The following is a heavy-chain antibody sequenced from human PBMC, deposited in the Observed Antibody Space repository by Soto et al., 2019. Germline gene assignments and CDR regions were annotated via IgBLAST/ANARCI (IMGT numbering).Heavy chain of an antibody. CDR2: INHSGST. CDR3: ARALKARSTSLDY. CDR1: GGSFSGYY. Sequence: SETLSLTCAVYGGSFSGYYWSWIRQPPGKGLEWIGEINHSGSTNYNPSLKSRVTISVDTSKNQFSLKLSSVTAADTAVYYCARALKARSTSLDYWGQGTLVTVSS. V-gene: IGHV4-34*01. D-gene: IGHD2-2*01. J-gene: IGHJ4*02.